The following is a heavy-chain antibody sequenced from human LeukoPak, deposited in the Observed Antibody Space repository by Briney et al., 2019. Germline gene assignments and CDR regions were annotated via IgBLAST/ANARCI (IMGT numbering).Heavy chain of an antibody. CDR1: GFTFNNYG. D-gene: IGHD4-23*01. V-gene: IGHV3-30*18. Sequence: GGSLRLSCAASGFTFNNYGMHWVRRAPGKGLEWVAVISYDGPNKYYADSVKGRFTVSRDNSKKTVSQQMHSLRREDTAVYYCVKDLLQWYKFDSWGQGTLVIVSS. J-gene: IGHJ4*02. CDR2: ISYDGPNK. CDR3: VKDLLQWYKFDS.